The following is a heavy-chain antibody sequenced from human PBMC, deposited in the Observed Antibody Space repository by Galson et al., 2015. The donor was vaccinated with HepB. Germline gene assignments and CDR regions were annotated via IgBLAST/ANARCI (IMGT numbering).Heavy chain of an antibody. CDR1: GYTFTSYD. CDR2: MNPNSGNT. Sequence: SVKVSCKASGYTFTSYDINWVRQATGQGLEWMGWMNPNSGNTGYAQKFQGRVTMTRNTSISTAYMELSSLRSEDTAVYYCAREGSSTENFDYWGQGTLVTVSS. V-gene: IGHV1-8*01. CDR3: AREGSSTENFDY. D-gene: IGHD2-2*01. J-gene: IGHJ4*02.